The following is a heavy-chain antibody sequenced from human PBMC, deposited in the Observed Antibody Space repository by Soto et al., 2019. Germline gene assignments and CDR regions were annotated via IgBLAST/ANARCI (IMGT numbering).Heavy chain of an antibody. CDR1: GYSFIRYW. D-gene: IGHD2-21*01. CDR3: RKYTVEPAPPDA. V-gene: IGHV5-51*01. Sequence: RGESLKISCKGSGYSFIRYWIGWVRQMPGKGLEWMGIIYPGDSDTRYSPSFQGQVTISADNSISTAYLQWSSLKASDTAMYYCRKYTVEPAPPDALGQGTLVTVSS. J-gene: IGHJ5*02. CDR2: IYPGDSDT.